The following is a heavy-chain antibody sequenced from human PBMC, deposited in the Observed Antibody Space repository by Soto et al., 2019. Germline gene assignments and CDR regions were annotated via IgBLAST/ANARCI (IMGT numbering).Heavy chain of an antibody. CDR1: GYTFTSYG. CDR3: ARDYDFWSGYRNYYFDY. V-gene: IGHV1-18*01. Sequence: GASMKVSCKASGYTFTSYGISWVRQAPGQGLEWMGWISAYNGNTNYAQKLQGRVTMTTDTSTSTAYMELRSLRSDDTAVYYFARDYDFWSGYRNYYFDYWGQGTLVTVSS. D-gene: IGHD3-3*01. J-gene: IGHJ4*02. CDR2: ISAYNGNT.